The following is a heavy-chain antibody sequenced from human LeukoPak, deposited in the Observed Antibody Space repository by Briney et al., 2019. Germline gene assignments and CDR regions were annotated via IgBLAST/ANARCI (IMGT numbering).Heavy chain of an antibody. Sequence: SETLSLTCSVSGDAISSTLYYWGWIRQPPGKGLEWIGSIFYTGASSYSPSLKSRVTIFVDTSKSHFSLNLRSVSAADTAVYYCARGPVRARYYFDFWGQGTLVTVSS. V-gene: IGHV4-39*02. J-gene: IGHJ4*02. D-gene: IGHD1-1*01. CDR1: GDAISSTLYY. CDR3: ARGPVRARYYFDF. CDR2: IFYTGAS.